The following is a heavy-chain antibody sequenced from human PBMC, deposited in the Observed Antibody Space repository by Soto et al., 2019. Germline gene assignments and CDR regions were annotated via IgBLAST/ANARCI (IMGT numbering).Heavy chain of an antibody. CDR1: GFTFSSYA. CDR2: ISYDGSNK. Sequence: PGGSLRLSCAASGFTFSSYAMHWVRQAPGKGLEWVAVISYDGSNKYYADSVKGRFTISRDNSKNTLYLQMNSLRAEDTAVYYRARGAPGRITMIVVVINLAPVDYWGQGTLVTVSS. V-gene: IGHV3-30-3*01. CDR3: ARGAPGRITMIVVVINLAPVDY. J-gene: IGHJ4*02. D-gene: IGHD3-22*01.